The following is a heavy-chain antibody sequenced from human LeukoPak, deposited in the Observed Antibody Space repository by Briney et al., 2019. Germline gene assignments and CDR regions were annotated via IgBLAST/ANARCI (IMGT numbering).Heavy chain of an antibody. Sequence: PSETLSLTCTLPGGSITNYNGSWIRHPARKGLEWIGRMYTSGSTNYNPSLTSRVTMPVHTSKNKFSLRLSSVTCADTAVFYCARDRCARCFFDICGQGTMVTVSS. CDR3: ARDRCARCFFDI. CDR1: GGSITNYN. D-gene: IGHD2-8*01. J-gene: IGHJ3*02. CDR2: MYTSGST. V-gene: IGHV4-4*07.